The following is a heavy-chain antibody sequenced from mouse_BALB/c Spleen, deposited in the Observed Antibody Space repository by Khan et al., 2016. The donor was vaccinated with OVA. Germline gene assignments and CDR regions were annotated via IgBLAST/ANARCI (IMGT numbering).Heavy chain of an antibody. Sequence: QVQLKQSGPQLVRPGASVKISCKASGYSLTSYWMHWVKQRPGQGLEWSGMIDPSDSDTRLNQNFKDKGTLTVDKSSSPSYMQFSSPTSADSAVYYCARFSYWGQGTLVTVSA. CDR3: ARFSY. CDR1: GYSLTSYW. J-gene: IGHJ3*01. CDR2: IDPSDSDT. V-gene: IGHV1S126*01.